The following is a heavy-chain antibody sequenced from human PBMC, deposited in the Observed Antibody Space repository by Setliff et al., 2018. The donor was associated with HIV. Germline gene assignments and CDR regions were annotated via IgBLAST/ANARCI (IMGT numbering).Heavy chain of an antibody. D-gene: IGHD3-3*01. V-gene: IGHV3-48*03. CDR1: GFTFSSYE. J-gene: IGHJ4*02. Sequence: SLRLSCAASGFTFSSYEMNWVRQAPGKGLEWVSYISSSGSTIYYADSVKGRFTISRDNAKNSLYLQMNSLRAEDTAVYYCARELREGYNFWSAGGGFDYWGQGTLVTVS. CDR2: ISSSGSTI. CDR3: ARELREGYNFWSAGGGFDY.